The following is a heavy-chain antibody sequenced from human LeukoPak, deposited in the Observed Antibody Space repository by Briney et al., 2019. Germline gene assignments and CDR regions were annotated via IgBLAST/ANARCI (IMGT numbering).Heavy chain of an antibody. J-gene: IGHJ6*03. V-gene: IGHV3-64*01. Sequence: PGGSLRLSCAAPGFTFSSYAMHWVRQAPGKGLEYVSAISSNGGSTYYANSVKGRFTISRDNSKNTLYLQMGSLRAEDMAVYYCARGASSGWYFYYYMDVWGKGTTVTISS. CDR3: ARGASSGWYFYYYMDV. CDR1: GFTFSSYA. D-gene: IGHD6-19*01. CDR2: ISSNGGST.